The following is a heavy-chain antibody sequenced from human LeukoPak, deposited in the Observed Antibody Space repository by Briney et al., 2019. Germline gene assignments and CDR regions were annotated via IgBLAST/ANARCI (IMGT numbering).Heavy chain of an antibody. CDR1: GFTFSSYW. D-gene: IGHD6-6*01. CDR3: ARGAARAYYMDV. CDR2: INIDGSTT. J-gene: IGHJ6*03. V-gene: IGHV3-74*01. Sequence: GGSLRLSCAASGFTFSSYWLHWVRQAPGKGLVWVSRINIDGSTTNYADSVKGRFTISRDNAKNTVHLQMNSLRAEDTAVYYCARGAARAYYMDVWGKGTTVTVFS.